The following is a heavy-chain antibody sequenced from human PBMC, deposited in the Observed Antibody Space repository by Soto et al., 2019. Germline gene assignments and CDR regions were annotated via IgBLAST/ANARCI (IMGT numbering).Heavy chain of an antibody. CDR1: GRSFSGYY. D-gene: IGHD2-21*01. CDR2: IKHSGST. Sequence: QVQLQQWGAGLLKPSETLSLTCAVYGRSFSGYYWSWIRQPPGKGLEWIGEIKHSGSTNYNPSLKSRVTISVDTSKNHFSMKLSSLTAADTAVYYCARAYGGAGFDYWGQGTVVTVSS. V-gene: IGHV4-34*01. J-gene: IGHJ4*02. CDR3: ARAYGGAGFDY.